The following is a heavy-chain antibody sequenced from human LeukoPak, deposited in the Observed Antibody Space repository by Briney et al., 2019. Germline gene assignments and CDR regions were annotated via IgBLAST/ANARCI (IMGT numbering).Heavy chain of an antibody. D-gene: IGHD1-26*01. J-gene: IGHJ6*02. CDR1: GGSISSYY. Sequence: PETLSLTCTVSGGSISSYYWSWIWQPPGKGLEWIGYIYYSGSTNYNPSLKSRVTISVDTSKNQFSLKLSSVTAADTAVYYCARAAPDEWELPYYYGMDVWGQGTTVTVSS. CDR2: IYYSGST. V-gene: IGHV4-59*01. CDR3: ARAAPDEWELPYYYGMDV.